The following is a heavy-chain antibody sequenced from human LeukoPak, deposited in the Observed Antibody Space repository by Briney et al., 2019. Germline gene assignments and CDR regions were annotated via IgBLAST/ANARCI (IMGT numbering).Heavy chain of an antibody. Sequence: GGSLRLSCAASGFTFSSYSMNWVRQAPGKGLEWVAVISYDGSNKYYADSVKGRFTISRDNAKNSLYLQMNSLRAEDTAVYYCARVYDPEGYFDYWGQGTLVTVSS. CDR3: ARVYDPEGYFDY. V-gene: IGHV3-30*03. CDR2: ISYDGSNK. CDR1: GFTFSSYS. J-gene: IGHJ4*02. D-gene: IGHD3-16*01.